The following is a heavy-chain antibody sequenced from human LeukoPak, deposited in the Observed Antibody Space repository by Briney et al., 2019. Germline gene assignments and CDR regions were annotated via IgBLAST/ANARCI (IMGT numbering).Heavy chain of an antibody. CDR3: SRNPHYLGAMEG. V-gene: IGHV3-23*05. CDR1: GFTFSAYA. D-gene: IGHD2/OR15-2a*01. Sequence: PGGSLRLSCEASGFTFSAYAMTWVRQAPGKGLEWVSSIGSDNKPHYSESVKGRFAISRDNSKNILFLHLKSLRAEGTAPSYCSRNPHYLGAMEGWGQGTTVTVSS. CDR2: IGSDNKP. J-gene: IGHJ6*02.